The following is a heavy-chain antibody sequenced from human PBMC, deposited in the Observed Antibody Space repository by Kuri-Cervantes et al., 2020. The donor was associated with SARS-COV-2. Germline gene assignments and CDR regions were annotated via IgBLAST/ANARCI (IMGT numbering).Heavy chain of an antibody. V-gene: IGHV3-15*01. D-gene: IGHD6-13*01. CDR1: GFTFSNAW. CDR2: IKSKTDGGTT. CDR3: TTWGGSGTVGY. J-gene: IGHJ4*02. Sequence: GESLKISCAASGFTFSNAWMSWVRQAPGKGLEWVGRIKSKTDGGTTDYAAPVKGRFTISRDDSKNTLYLQMNSLKTEDTAVYYCTTWGGSGTVGYWGQGTLVTVSS.